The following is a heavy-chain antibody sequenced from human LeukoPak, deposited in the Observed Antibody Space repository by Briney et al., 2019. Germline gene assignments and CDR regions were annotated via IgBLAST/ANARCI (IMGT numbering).Heavy chain of an antibody. CDR1: GGSISSYY. D-gene: IGHD6-25*01. Sequence: TTSETLSLTCTVSGGSISSYYWSWIRQPPGKGLEWIGEVHLDGRTNFNPSLKSRLTMSVDLSENHVSLKLTSVTAADTAVYYCAREGGFYRPLDYSGQGTLVTVSS. J-gene: IGHJ4*02. CDR3: AREGGFYRPLDY. V-gene: IGHV4-59*12. CDR2: VHLDGRT.